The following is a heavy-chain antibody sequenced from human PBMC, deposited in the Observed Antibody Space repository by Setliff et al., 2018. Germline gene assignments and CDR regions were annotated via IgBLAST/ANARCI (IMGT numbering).Heavy chain of an antibody. CDR1: GGSISPYF. Sequence: SETLSLTCTVSGGSISPYFWSWIRQPPGKGLEWIGYIYHNGNTNFNPSLKSRVTMSVDTSKNQFALNLRSVTAADTAVYYCVRDRTAYSYGLDVWGKGTTVTVSS. D-gene: IGHD5-18*01. CDR2: IYHNGNT. V-gene: IGHV4-59*01. CDR3: VRDRTAYSYGLDV. J-gene: IGHJ6*04.